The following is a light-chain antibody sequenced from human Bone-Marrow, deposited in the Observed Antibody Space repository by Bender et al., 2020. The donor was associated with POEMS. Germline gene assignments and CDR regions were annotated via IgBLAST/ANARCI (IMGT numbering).Light chain of an antibody. J-gene: IGLJ3*02. CDR2: DDS. CDR1: NIRSYS. CDR3: HLWDNISDHWV. Sequence: SLLLTQPPSVSVAPGQTATITCGGNNIRSYSVHWYQQRPGQAPVLVVYDDSDRPSGIPERFSGSNSGNTATLTISRVEAGDEADYYCHLWDNISDHWVFGGGTKLTVL. V-gene: IGLV3-21*02.